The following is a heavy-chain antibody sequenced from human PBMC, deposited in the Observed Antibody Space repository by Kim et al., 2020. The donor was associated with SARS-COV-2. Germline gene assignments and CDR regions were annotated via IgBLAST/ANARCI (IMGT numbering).Heavy chain of an antibody. CDR1: GGSFSGYY. J-gene: IGHJ4*02. CDR3: ARYWVGYGYNSSGYFDY. CDR2: INHSGST. Sequence: SETLSLTCAVYGGSFSGYYWSWIRQPPGKGLEWIGEINHSGSTNYNPSLKSRVTISVDTSKNQFSLKLSSVTAADTAVYYCARYWVGYGYNSSGYFDYWGQGTLVTVSS. V-gene: IGHV4-34*01. D-gene: IGHD3-22*01.